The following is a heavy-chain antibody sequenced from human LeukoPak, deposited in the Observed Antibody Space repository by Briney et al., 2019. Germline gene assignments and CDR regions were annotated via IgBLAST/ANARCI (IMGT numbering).Heavy chain of an antibody. CDR1: GYTFTGYY. V-gene: IGHV1-18*04. Sequence: ASVKVSCKASGYTFTGYYMHWVRQAPGQGLEWMGWISAYNGNTNYAQKLQGRVTMTTDTSTSTAYMELRSLRSDDTAVYYCARSPGYCSGGSCHFDYWGQGTLVTVSS. J-gene: IGHJ4*02. CDR2: ISAYNGNT. D-gene: IGHD2-15*01. CDR3: ARSPGYCSGGSCHFDY.